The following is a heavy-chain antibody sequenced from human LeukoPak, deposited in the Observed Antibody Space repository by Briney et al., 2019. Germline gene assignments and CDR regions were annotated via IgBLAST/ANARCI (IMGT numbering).Heavy chain of an antibody. D-gene: IGHD2-2*01. CDR3: ASAHCSSTSCYSDLDY. CDR2: IHYSGST. J-gene: IGHJ4*02. V-gene: IGHV4-59*12. CDR1: GGSISNYF. Sequence: KPSETLSLTCTVSGGSISNYFWSWIRQPPGKGLEWIGDIHYSGSTNYNPSLKSRVTISVDTSKNQFSLKLSSVTAADTAVYYCASAHCSSTSCYSDLDYWGQGTLVTVSS.